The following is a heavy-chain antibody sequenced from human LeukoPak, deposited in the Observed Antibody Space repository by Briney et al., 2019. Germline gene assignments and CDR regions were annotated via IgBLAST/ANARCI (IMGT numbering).Heavy chain of an antibody. V-gene: IGHV3-33*08. Sequence: GGSLSLSCAASGFTFSSYSMSWVRQAPGKGLEWVAVIWYDGSNNYYADSVKGRFTIFRDTTKNTLYLLRTSMTAEEPAVYYCARANDPAAKRRYYDSYYMDVWGKGTTVTVSS. CDR3: ARANDPAAKRRYYDSYYMDV. D-gene: IGHD2-2*01. CDR2: IWYDGSNN. J-gene: IGHJ6*03. CDR1: GFTFSSYS.